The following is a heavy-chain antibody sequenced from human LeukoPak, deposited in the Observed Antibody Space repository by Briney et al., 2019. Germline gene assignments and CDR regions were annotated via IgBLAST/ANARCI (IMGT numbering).Heavy chain of an antibody. J-gene: IGHJ4*02. D-gene: IGHD2-15*01. V-gene: IGHV5-51*01. CDR3: ARRGGPPYCSGGLCYYDH. CDR1: GYRFSTYW. Sequence: GESLKISCKGSGYRFSTYWIGWVRQMPGKGLEWMGVIYPGDSDIRYRTSFQGQVTISADKSITTAYLQWSSLKASDTAMYYCARRGGPPYCSGGLCYYDHWGQGTLVTVSS. CDR2: IYPGDSDI.